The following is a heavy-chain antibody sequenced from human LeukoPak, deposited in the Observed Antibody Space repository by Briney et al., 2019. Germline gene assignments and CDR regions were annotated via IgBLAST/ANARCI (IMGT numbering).Heavy chain of an antibody. J-gene: IGHJ4*02. D-gene: IGHD3-22*01. CDR3: ARGAYYYED. Sequence: QTGGFLRLSCAASGYTFSSHSRNWVRQAPGKGLEWVSYISSSSSTIYYADSVKGRFTISRDNAKNSLYLQMNSLRAEDTAVYYCARGAYYYEDWGQGTLVTVSS. CDR1: GYTFSSHS. CDR2: ISSSSSTI. V-gene: IGHV3-48*01.